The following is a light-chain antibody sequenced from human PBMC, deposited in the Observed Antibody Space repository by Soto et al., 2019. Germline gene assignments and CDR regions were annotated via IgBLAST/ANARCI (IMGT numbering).Light chain of an antibody. V-gene: IGKV3-11*01. CDR3: QQRSNWPPIT. CDR1: QSGSSS. J-gene: IGKJ5*01. CDR2: DAS. Sequence: EIVLTQSPATLSLSPGDRATLSCRASQSGSSSLAWYQQKPCQAPRLLIYDASNRATGIPARFSGSGSGTDFTLTISSLEPEDFAVYYCQQRSNWPPITFGQGTRLEIK.